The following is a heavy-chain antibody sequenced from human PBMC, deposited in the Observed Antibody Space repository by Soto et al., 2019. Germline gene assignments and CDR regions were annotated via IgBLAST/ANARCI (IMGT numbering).Heavy chain of an antibody. V-gene: IGHV1-18*01. J-gene: IGHJ4*02. D-gene: IGHD2-2*01. CDR2: ISPYNGNT. CDR1: GCSFIRYG. Sequence: AAGKVSWKASGCSFIRYGISCGRQAPGQRVEWMAWISPYNGNTNYAEKLQGRVTVTTDTFTDTTYMELRSLRSDDTAVYYCARTRLDCRSGSCYEYRGQGALVTVS. CDR3: ARTRLDCRSGSCYEY.